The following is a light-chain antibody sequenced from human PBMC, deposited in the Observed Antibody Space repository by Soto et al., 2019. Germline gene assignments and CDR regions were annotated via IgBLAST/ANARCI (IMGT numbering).Light chain of an antibody. CDR3: QQYNNWS. V-gene: IGKV3-15*01. Sequence: EIVMTQSPATLSVSPGERATLSCRASQSVSNNYLAWYQQKPGQAPRLLIYAASTRATGIPARFSGSGSGTEFTLTISSLQSEDFAVYYCQQYNNWSFGQGTRLEIK. CDR1: QSVSNN. CDR2: AAS. J-gene: IGKJ5*01.